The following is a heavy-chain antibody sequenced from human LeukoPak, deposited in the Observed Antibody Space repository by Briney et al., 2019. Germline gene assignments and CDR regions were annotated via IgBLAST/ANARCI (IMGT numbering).Heavy chain of an antibody. D-gene: IGHD2-15*01. CDR3: VRGVRSGADSYFDF. CDR2: MYPGGSDT. V-gene: IGHV5-51*01. J-gene: IGHJ4*02. Sequence: GESLKISCKASGYNFDNFWIGWVRQMSGKGLEWMGIMYPGGSDTRHSPSLQGQVTISADKSIRTAYLQWSSLKASDTAMYYCVRGVRSGADSYFDFWGQGTLVTVSS. CDR1: GYNFDNFW.